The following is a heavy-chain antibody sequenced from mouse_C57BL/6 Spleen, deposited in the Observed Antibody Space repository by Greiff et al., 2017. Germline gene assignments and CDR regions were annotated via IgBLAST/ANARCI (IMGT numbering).Heavy chain of an antibody. V-gene: IGHV1-50*01. CDR2: IDPSDSYP. J-gene: IGHJ3*01. CDR3: ARCESGQAWFDY. Sequence: QVQLKESGAELVKPGASVKLSCKASGYTFTSYWMQWVKQRPGQGLEWIGEIDPSDSYPNYNQKFKGKATLTVDTSSSTAYMQLSSLTSEDSAVYYCARCESGQAWFDYWGQGTLVTVSA. D-gene: IGHD1-3*01. CDR1: GYTFTSYW.